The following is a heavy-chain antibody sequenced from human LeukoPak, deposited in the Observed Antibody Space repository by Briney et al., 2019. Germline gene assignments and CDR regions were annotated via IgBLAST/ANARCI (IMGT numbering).Heavy chain of an antibody. CDR2: ISGSGGTT. CDR3: AKQFTYNDY. CDR1: GFTFSSYG. Sequence: AGGSLRLTCAASGFTFSSYGMSWVRQAPGKGLEWVSGISGSGGTTYYADSVKGRFTISRDNSKNTLYLQMNSLRAEDTAVYYCAKQFTYNDYWGQGTLVTVSS. J-gene: IGHJ4*02. D-gene: IGHD1-1*01. V-gene: IGHV3-23*01.